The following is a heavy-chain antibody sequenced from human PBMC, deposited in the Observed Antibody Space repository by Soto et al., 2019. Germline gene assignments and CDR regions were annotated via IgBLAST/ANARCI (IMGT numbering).Heavy chain of an antibody. CDR3: ARGALGSYYFDY. D-gene: IGHD3-16*01. CDR1: GFTFNKYW. J-gene: IGHJ4*02. Sequence: EVQLVESGGGLFQPGGSLRLSCAASGFTFNKYWIHWVRQAPGQGLLWLSRIKYDATTTNYADSVKGRFSISGDNAKNTVYLQMSSLRGDDTAVYYCARGALGSYYFDYWGQGTLSPSPQ. CDR2: IKYDATTT. V-gene: IGHV3-74*01.